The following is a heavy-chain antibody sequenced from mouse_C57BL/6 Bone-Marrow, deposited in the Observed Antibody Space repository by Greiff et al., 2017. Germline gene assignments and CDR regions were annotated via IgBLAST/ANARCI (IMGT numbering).Heavy chain of an antibody. CDR2: ISTLAYSI. V-gene: IGHV5-15*01. J-gene: IGHJ2*01. CDR1: GFTFSDYG. D-gene: IGHD2-2*01. CDR3: ARSYYGYFYFDY. Sequence: EVHLVESGGGLVQPGGSLKLSCAASGFTFSDYGMAWVRQAPRKGPEWVAFISTLAYSIYYADTVTGRFTIAGENAKNTLYLERSSLRSEDTAMYYCARSYYGYFYFDYWGQGTTLTVSS.